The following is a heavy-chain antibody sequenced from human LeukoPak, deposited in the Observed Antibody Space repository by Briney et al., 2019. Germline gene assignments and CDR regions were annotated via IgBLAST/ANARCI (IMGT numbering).Heavy chain of an antibody. D-gene: IGHD6-13*01. Sequence: GGSLRLSCAASGFTFSTYTMYWVRHPPGKRLEWVSIIGSSGGGIHYADSVKGRFTISRDNSKNTLYLLMNSLRAEDTAVYYCAKSQQLVPRYFQHWGQGTLVTVSS. CDR2: IGSSGGGI. V-gene: IGHV3-23*01. CDR1: GFTFSTYT. CDR3: AKSQQLVPRYFQH. J-gene: IGHJ1*01.